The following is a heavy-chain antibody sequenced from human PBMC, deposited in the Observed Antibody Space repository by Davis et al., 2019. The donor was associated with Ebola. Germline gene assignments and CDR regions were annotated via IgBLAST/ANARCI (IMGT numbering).Heavy chain of an antibody. J-gene: IGHJ3*02. CDR3: TRRTPYGVVIIDAFDI. CDR2: IRSKGHNYAT. D-gene: IGHD3-3*01. Sequence: GESLKISCAASGFTFNSYAMNWVRQAPGKGLEWVGRIRSKGHNYATAYAASVKGRFTVSRDDSKKTAYLQMNSLKTEDTAVYYCTRRTPYGVVIIDAFDIWGQGTMVTVSS. V-gene: IGHV3-73*01. CDR1: GFTFNSYA.